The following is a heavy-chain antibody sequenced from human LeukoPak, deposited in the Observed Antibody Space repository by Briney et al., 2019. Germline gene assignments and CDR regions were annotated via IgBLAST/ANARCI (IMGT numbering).Heavy chain of an antibody. CDR1: GFTFSTYG. D-gene: IGHD4-17*01. V-gene: IGHV3-30*03. CDR2: ISYDGSNE. Sequence: GGSLRLSCAASGFTFSTYGMHWVRQAPGKGLQWVAVISYDGSNEYYADSVKGRFTISRDNSKNTLYLQMNSLRAEDTAVYYCARDYGDYYFDYWGQGTLVTVSS. J-gene: IGHJ4*02. CDR3: ARDYGDYYFDY.